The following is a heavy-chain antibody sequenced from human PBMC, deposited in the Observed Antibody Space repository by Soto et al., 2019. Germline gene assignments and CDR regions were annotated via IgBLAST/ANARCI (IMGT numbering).Heavy chain of an antibody. CDR2: INAGNGNT. V-gene: IGHV1-3*01. D-gene: IGHD2-15*01. J-gene: IGHJ5*02. Sequence: ASVKVSCKASGYTFTSYAMHWVRQAPGQRLEWMGWINAGNGNTKYSQKFQGRVTITRDTSASTAYMELSSLRSEDTAVYYCAREGSNECSGGSCYSGNWFDPWGQGTLVTVSS. CDR1: GYTFTSYA. CDR3: AREGSNECSGGSCYSGNWFDP.